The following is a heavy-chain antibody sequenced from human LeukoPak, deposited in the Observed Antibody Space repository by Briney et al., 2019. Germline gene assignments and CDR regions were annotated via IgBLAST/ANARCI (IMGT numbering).Heavy chain of an antibody. CDR1: GFTFSSYA. J-gene: IGHJ4*02. CDR3: AKDTSVTTVGPIDY. CDR2: ISGSGGST. V-gene: IGHV3-23*01. D-gene: IGHD4-17*01. Sequence: GGSLRLSCAASGFTFSSYAMSWVRQAPEKGLEWVSTISGSGGSTYYTDSVRGRFTISRDNSKNTLYLQMNSLRAEDTALYYCAKDTSVTTVGPIDYWGQGTLVTVSS.